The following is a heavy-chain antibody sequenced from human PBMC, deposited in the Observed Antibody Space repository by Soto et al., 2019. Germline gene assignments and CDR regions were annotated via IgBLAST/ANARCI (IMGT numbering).Heavy chain of an antibody. CDR1: GFTFSTYG. V-gene: IGHV3-33*01. CDR2: IWFDGTKK. Sequence: GGSLRLSCAASGFTFSTYGMHWVLQAPGKGLEWVAVIWFDGTKKYYADSVNGRFTISRDNSKNTLYLQMNSLRAEDTAVYYCASQIFWIGSTAHGMDVWGQGTAVTVSS. D-gene: IGHD3-3*01. J-gene: IGHJ6*02. CDR3: ASQIFWIGSTAHGMDV.